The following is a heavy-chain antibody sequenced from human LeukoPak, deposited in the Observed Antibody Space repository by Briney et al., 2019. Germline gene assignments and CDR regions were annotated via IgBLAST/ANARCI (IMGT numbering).Heavy chain of an antibody. V-gene: IGHV4-59*01. Sequence: SETLSLTCTVSGGSISSYYWSWIRQPPGKGLEWIGYIYYSGSTNYNPSLKSRVTISVDTSKNQFSLKLSSVTAADTAVYYCARTPRPYYYGMDVWGQGTTVTVSS. CDR3: ARTPRPYYYGMDV. J-gene: IGHJ6*02. CDR2: IYYSGST. CDR1: GGSISSYY.